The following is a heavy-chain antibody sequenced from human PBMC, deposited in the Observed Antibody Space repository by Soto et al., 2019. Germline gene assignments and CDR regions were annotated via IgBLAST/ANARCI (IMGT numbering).Heavy chain of an antibody. J-gene: IGHJ6*02. V-gene: IGHV1-46*01. CDR1: GYTFTSNH. D-gene: IGHD6-19*01. Sequence: GDSVKVSCKPSGYTFTSNHMHWVRQAPGQGLEWMGIIRPSGGSTSYAQKFQGRVTMTRDTSTSTVYMELSSLRSEDTAVYYCARASPKNSSHHHTLVPRRHNRYYYYYYGMDVWGQGTTVTVSS. CDR3: ARASPKNSSHHHTLVPRRHNRYYYYYYGMDV. CDR2: IRPSGGST.